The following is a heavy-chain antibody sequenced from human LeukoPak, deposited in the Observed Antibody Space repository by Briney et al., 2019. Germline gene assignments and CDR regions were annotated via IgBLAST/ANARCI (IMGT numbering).Heavy chain of an antibody. Sequence: RRSLRLSCAPSGFTPSTYAMHWVRQAPDKGMEWVAVISNVGSNKYYADSVKGRFTISRDNSKNTLYLQMNSLRAEDTAVYYCARDLGIAVAGPQSEDGMDVWGKGTTVTVSS. D-gene: IGHD6-19*01. V-gene: IGHV3-30*04. CDR3: ARDLGIAVAGPQSEDGMDV. CDR1: GFTPSTYA. J-gene: IGHJ6*04. CDR2: ISNVGSNK.